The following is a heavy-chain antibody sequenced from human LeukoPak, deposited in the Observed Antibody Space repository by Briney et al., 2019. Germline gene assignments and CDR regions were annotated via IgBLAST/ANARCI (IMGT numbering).Heavy chain of an antibody. D-gene: IGHD5-18*01. V-gene: IGHV1-8*01. Sequence: ASVKVSCKASGCTFPSYGINWVRQATGQGLEWMGWMNPNSGHTGYAQKFRGRVTMTRNTSIGTAYMELSSLRSEGTAVYYCVSPNSSPTRYGQISRARVPMNSNSSLSPAYMAPTSPTSEYTAVYYRANGPWEIVEEDYWGQGTLVTVSS. CDR1: GCTFPSYG. CDR2: MNPNSGHT. CDR3: VSPNSSPTRYGQISRARVPMNSNSSLSPAYMAPTSPTSEYTAVYYRANGPWEIVEEDY. J-gene: IGHJ4*02.